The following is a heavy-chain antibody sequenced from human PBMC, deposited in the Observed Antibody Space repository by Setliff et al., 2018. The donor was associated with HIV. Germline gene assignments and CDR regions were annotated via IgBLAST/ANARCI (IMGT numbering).Heavy chain of an antibody. Sequence: SSETLSLTCGVYGGSLSDYYWGWIRQPPGKGLEWIGHIYTSGTTDYNPSLKSRVTISLDTSKNQFSLKLTSVTAADTAVYYCGRLSETAMASFDSWGQGILVTVSS. CDR2: IYTSGTT. V-gene: IGHV4-59*10. CDR3: GRLSETAMASFDS. J-gene: IGHJ4*02. CDR1: GGSLSDYY. D-gene: IGHD2-21*02.